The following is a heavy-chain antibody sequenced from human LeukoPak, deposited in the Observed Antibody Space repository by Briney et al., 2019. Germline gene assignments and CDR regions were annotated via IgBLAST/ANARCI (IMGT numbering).Heavy chain of an antibody. J-gene: IGHJ4*02. V-gene: IGHV3-21*04. Sequence: PGGSLRLSCAASGFTFSSYSMNWVRQAPGKGLEWVSSISSSSSYIYYADSVKGRFTISRDNAKNSLYLQMNSLRAEDTALYYCAKDIGYDILTGPRTLDYWGQGTLVTVSS. CDR3: AKDIGYDILTGPRTLDY. D-gene: IGHD3-9*01. CDR2: ISSSSSYI. CDR1: GFTFSSYS.